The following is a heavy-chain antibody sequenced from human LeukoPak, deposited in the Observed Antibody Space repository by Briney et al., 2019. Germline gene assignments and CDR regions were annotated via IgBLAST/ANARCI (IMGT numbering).Heavy chain of an antibody. D-gene: IGHD1-7*01. CDR2: IYYSGST. CDR3: ARSNWNYAAGIVD. CDR1: GGSISSYY. V-gene: IGHV4-59*08. Sequence: SETLSLTCTVSGGSISSYYWSWIRQHPGKGLEWIGYIYYSGSTNYNPSLKSRVTISVDTSKNQFSLKLSSVTAADTAVYYCARSNWNYAAGIVDWGQGTLVTVSS. J-gene: IGHJ4*02.